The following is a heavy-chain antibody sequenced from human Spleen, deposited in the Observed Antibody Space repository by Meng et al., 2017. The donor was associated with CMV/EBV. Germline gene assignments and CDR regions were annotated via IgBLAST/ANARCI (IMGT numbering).Heavy chain of an antibody. V-gene: IGHV4-59*01. Sequence: SETLSLTCTVSGGSISSYYWSWIRQPPGKGLEWIGYIYYSGSTNYNPSLKSRVTISVDTSKNQFSLKLSSVTAADTAVYYCAGERGEAPYSSGWYEDYWGQGTLVTVSS. CDR2: IYYSGST. CDR1: GGSISSYY. D-gene: IGHD6-19*01. CDR3: AGERGEAPYSSGWYEDY. J-gene: IGHJ4*02.